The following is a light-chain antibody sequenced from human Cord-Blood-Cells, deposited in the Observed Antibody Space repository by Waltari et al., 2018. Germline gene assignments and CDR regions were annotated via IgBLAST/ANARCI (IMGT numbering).Light chain of an antibody. CDR1: SSNIGTNY. CDR3: GTWDSSLSAGHWV. Sequence: QSVLTQPPSVSAAPGQKVTISCPGSSSNIGTNYVSWYHQLPGTAPKLLIYENDKRPSGIPERFSGSKSGTSATLGITRLQTGDEADYYCGTWDSSLSAGHWVFGGGTKLTVL. J-gene: IGLJ3*02. CDR2: END. V-gene: IGLV1-51*02.